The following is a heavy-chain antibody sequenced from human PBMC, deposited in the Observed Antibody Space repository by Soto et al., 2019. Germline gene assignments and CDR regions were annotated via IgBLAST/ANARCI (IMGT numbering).Heavy chain of an antibody. CDR3: ARDRVVINPRHYYYYGMDV. V-gene: IGHV4-59*01. CDR2: IYYSGST. CDR1: GGSISSYY. D-gene: IGHD3-22*01. Sequence: SETLSLTCTVSGGSISSYYWSWIRQPPGKGLEWIGYIYYSGSTNYNPSLKSRVTISVDTSKNQFSLKLSSVTAADTAVYYCARDRVVINPRHYYYYGMDVWGQGTTVTVSS. J-gene: IGHJ6*02.